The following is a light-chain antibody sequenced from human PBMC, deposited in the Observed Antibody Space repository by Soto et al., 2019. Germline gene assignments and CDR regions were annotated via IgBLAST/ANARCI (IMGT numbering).Light chain of an antibody. J-gene: IGKJ1*01. CDR3: QQYKNGWT. Sequence: EILMTQSPDSLSLSPGESATLSCRASQRVYSNLAWYQQRPGQAPRLLIYGASTRATGVPARFSGRGSGTEFTLTISSLQSEDFAIYYCQQYKNGWTFGQGTKVDIK. V-gene: IGKV3-15*01. CDR1: QRVYSN. CDR2: GAS.